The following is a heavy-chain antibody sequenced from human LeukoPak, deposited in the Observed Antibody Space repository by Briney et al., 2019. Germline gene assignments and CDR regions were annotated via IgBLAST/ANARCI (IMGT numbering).Heavy chain of an antibody. CDR2: ISTRSGTI. J-gene: IGHJ4*02. CDR1: GFTFSNYS. Sequence: GGSLRLSCAASGFTFSNYSMNWVRQAPGKGLEWVSYISTRSGTIYYTDSVKGRFTISRDNAKNSLFLQMNSLRDEDTAVYYCARDRGGYDFFDDWGQGTLVSVSS. V-gene: IGHV3-48*02. D-gene: IGHD5-12*01. CDR3: ARDRGGYDFFDD.